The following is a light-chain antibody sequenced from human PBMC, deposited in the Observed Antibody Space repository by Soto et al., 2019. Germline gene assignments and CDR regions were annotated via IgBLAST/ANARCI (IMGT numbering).Light chain of an antibody. CDR2: DVS. J-gene: IGLJ1*01. Sequence: QSALAQPASVSGSPGQSITISCTGTSSDVGSYNSVSWYQQYPGEAPTLMIHDVSNRPSGVSNRFSGSKSGNTASLTISGLQAEDEADYYCSSFTSSSSYVFGSGTKVTVL. CDR3: SSFTSSSSYV. CDR1: SSDVGSYNS. V-gene: IGLV2-14*03.